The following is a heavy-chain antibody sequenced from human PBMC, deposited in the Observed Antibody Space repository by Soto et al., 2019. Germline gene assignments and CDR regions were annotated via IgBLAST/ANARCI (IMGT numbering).Heavy chain of an antibody. D-gene: IGHD2-2*01. CDR2: IYWDDDN. CDR3: AHLLGGCSSKGCSPLRYDY. J-gene: IGHJ4*02. CDR1: GFSLSTSGVG. Sequence: QITLKESGPTLVKPTQTLTLTCTFSGFSLSTSGVGVGWIRQPPGTALEWLALIYWDDDNRYSPSLKSSLTITKDTSKNQVVLTMTNMDTVDTATYYCAHLLGGCSSKGCSPLRYDYWGQGILVPVSS. V-gene: IGHV2-5*02.